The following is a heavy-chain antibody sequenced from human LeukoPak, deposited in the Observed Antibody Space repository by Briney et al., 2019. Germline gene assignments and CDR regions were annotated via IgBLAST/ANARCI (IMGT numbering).Heavy chain of an antibody. CDR3: ARRGGPPDYGDLFDY. J-gene: IGHJ4*02. CDR2: ISSSSNIM. Sequence: GGSLRLSCAASGFTFSSYGMNWVRQAPGKGLEWVSYISSSSNIMNYADSVKGRFTTSRDNAKNSLYLQMNSLRAEDTAVYYCARRGGPPDYGDLFDYWGQGTLVTVSS. V-gene: IGHV3-48*01. D-gene: IGHD4-17*01. CDR1: GFTFSSYG.